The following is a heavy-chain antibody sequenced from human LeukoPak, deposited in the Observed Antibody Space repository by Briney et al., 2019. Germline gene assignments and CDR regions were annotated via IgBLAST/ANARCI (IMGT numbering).Heavy chain of an antibody. Sequence: SETLSLTCTVSGGSISSGDYYWRWIRQPPGKGLEWIGYIYYSGSTYYNPSLKSRVTISVDTSKNQFSLKLSSVTAADTAVYYCARATYGSGLTLLDYWGQGTLVTVSS. J-gene: IGHJ4*02. CDR2: IYYSGST. V-gene: IGHV4-30-4*01. D-gene: IGHD3-10*01. CDR3: ARATYGSGLTLLDY. CDR1: GGSISSGDYY.